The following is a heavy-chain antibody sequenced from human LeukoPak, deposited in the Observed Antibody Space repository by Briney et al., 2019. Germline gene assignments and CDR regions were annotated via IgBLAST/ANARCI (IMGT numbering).Heavy chain of an antibody. CDR2: ISSSSSSYI. Sequence: GGSLRLSCAASGFTFSSYSMNWVRQAPGKGLEWVSSISSSSSSYIYYADSVKGRFTISRDNAKNSLYLQMNSLRAEDTAVYYCVVLHYDILTGYPNWFDPWGQGTLVTVSS. D-gene: IGHD3-9*01. CDR3: VVLHYDILTGYPNWFDP. V-gene: IGHV3-21*01. CDR1: GFTFSSYS. J-gene: IGHJ5*02.